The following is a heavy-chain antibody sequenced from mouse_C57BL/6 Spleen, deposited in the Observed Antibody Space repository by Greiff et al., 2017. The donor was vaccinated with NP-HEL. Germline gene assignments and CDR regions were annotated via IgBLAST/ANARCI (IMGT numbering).Heavy chain of an antibody. D-gene: IGHD2-2*01. Sequence: EVMLVESGGGLVKPGGSLKLSCAASGFTFSDYGMHWVRQAPEKGLEWVAYISSGSSTIYYADTVKGRFTLSSDNAKNTLCLQMTSMRSEDTARYYCAREIYYGYDAYAMDYWGQGTSVTVSS. V-gene: IGHV5-17*01. J-gene: IGHJ4*01. CDR3: AREIYYGYDAYAMDY. CDR1: GFTFSDYG. CDR2: ISSGSSTI.